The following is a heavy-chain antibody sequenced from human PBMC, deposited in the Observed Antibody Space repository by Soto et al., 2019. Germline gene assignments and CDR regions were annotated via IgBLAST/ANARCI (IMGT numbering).Heavy chain of an antibody. V-gene: IGHV1-18*01. CDR1: GYTFTRYG. J-gene: IGHJ4*02. CDR2: ISAYNGNT. CDR3: ARFSWGSYPYGPSAY. D-gene: IGHD3-16*01. Sequence: ASVKASCKASGYTFTRYGISWVRQAPGQGLEWMGWISAYNGNTNYAQKLQGRVTMTTDTSTSTAYMELRSLRSDDTAVYYCARFSWGSYPYGPSAYWGQGTLVTVSS.